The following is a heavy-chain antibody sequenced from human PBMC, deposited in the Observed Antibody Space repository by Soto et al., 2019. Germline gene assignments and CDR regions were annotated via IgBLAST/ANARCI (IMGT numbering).Heavy chain of an antibody. J-gene: IGHJ6*03. D-gene: IGHD3-10*01. V-gene: IGHV4-34*01. CDR1: GGSFSGYY. CDR3: ARGITMVRGVIITSLRRYYYMDV. CDR2: INHSGST. Sequence: SETLSLTCAVYGGSFSGYYWIWIRQPPGKGLEWIGEINHSGSTNYNPSLKSRVTISVDTSKNQFSLKLSSVTAADTAVYYCARGITMVRGVIITSLRRYYYMDVWGKGTTVTVS.